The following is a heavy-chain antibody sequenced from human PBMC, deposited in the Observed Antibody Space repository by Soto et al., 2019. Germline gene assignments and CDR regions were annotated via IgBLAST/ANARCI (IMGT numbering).Heavy chain of an antibody. CDR2: INHSGST. V-gene: IGHV4-34*01. J-gene: IGHJ6*03. CDR1: GGSFSGYY. Sequence: SETLSLTCAVYGGSFSGYYWSWIRQPPGKGLEWIGEINHSGSTNYNPSLKSRVTISVDTSKNQFSLKLSSVTAADTAVYYCARGRHYYGSGSYYNKYYYYYYYMDVWGKGTTVTASS. D-gene: IGHD3-10*01. CDR3: ARGRHYYGSGSYYNKYYYYYYYMDV.